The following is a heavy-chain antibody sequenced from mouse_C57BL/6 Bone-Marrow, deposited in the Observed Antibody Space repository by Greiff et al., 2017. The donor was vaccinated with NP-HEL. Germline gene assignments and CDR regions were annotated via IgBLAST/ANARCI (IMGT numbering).Heavy chain of an antibody. CDR2: IYPGSGNT. J-gene: IGHJ3*01. D-gene: IGHD4-1*02. V-gene: IGHV1-76*01. Sequence: VQLQQSGAELVRPGASVKLSCKASGYTFTDYYINWVKQRPGQGLEWIARIYPGSGNTYYNEKFKGKATLTAEKSSSTAYMQLSSLTSEDSAVYFCATQLGRPFAYWGQGTLVTVSA. CDR1: GYTFTDYY. CDR3: ATQLGRPFAY.